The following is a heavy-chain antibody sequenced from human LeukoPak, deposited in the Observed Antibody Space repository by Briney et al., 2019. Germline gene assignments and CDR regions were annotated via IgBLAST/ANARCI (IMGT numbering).Heavy chain of an antibody. V-gene: IGHV4-59*08. CDR2: IYYSGST. J-gene: IGHJ3*02. Sequence: SETLSLTCTVSGGSITSYYWSWIRQPPGKGLEWIGYIYYSGSTNYNPSLKSRVIISVDTSKNQFSLKLSSVTAADTAVYYCARVSSSDAFDIWGQGTMVTVPS. CDR1: GGSITSYY. D-gene: IGHD6-6*01. CDR3: ARVSSSDAFDI.